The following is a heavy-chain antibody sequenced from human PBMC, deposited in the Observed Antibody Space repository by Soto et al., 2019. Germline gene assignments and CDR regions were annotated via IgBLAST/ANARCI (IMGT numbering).Heavy chain of an antibody. Sequence: GGSLRLSCAASGFTFSSYAMHWVRQAPGKGLEWVAVISYDGSNKYYADSVKGRFTISRDNSKNTLYLQMKSLRAEDTAVYYCARGSDPLLGYCTNGVCYDRPFDYWGQGTLVTVSS. CDR3: ARGSDPLLGYCTNGVCYDRPFDY. J-gene: IGHJ4*02. V-gene: IGHV3-30-3*01. CDR1: GFTFSSYA. CDR2: ISYDGSNK. D-gene: IGHD2-8*01.